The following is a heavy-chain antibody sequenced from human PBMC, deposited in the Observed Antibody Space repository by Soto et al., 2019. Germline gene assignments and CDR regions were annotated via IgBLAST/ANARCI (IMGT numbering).Heavy chain of an antibody. Sequence: EVQLVESGGGLVQPGRSLRLSCTASGFTFGDYAMSWFRQAPGKGLEWVGLIRNNAFGGTTEYAASVKGRFTISTDVSKSIAYMQMNILKTEDTALYYCSRERCSGTSCYLGGFDYWGQGTLVTVSS. CDR1: GFTFGDYA. CDR3: SRERCSGTSCYLGGFDY. D-gene: IGHD2-2*01. V-gene: IGHV3-49*03. CDR2: IRNNAFGGTT. J-gene: IGHJ4*02.